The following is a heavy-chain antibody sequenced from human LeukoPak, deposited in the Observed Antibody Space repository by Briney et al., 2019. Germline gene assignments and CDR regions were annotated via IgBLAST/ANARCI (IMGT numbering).Heavy chain of an antibody. V-gene: IGHV3-33*01. CDR1: GFTFSSYG. CDR3: ARDSSGWTFDY. CDR2: IWYDGSNK. Sequence: GGSLRLSCAASGFTFSSYGMHWVRQAPGKGLGWVAVIWYDGSNKYYADSVKGRFTISRDNSKNTLYLQMNSLRAEDTAVYFCARDSSGWTFDYWGQGTLVTVSS. D-gene: IGHD6-19*01. J-gene: IGHJ4*02.